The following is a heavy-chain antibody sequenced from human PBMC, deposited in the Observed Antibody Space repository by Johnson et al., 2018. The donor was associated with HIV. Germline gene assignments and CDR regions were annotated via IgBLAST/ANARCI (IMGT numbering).Heavy chain of an antibody. J-gene: IGHJ3*01. CDR1: EFTFSNHD. D-gene: IGHD1-14*01. V-gene: IGHV3-13*01. CDR3: VREHRADESFDL. CDR2: IAFSGNI. Sequence: MLLVESGGGLVQPGGSLRLSCAASEFTFSNHDMHWVRQTTGKGLEWVSGIAFSGNIHQPESVKGRFTISRDNVKGFSYLQMNSRTAADTAVYYCVREHRADESFDLWGQGTMVTVSS.